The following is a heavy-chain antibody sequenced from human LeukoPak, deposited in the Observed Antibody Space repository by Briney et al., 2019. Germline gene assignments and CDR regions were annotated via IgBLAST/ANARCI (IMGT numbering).Heavy chain of an antibody. Sequence: ASVKVSCKASGYTFTSYGISWVRQAPGQGLERMGWISAYNGNTNYAQKLQGRVTMTTDTSTSTAYMELTSLRSDDTAVYYCAASCSSTSCSRSNWFDPWGQGTLVTVSS. CDR1: GYTFTSYG. CDR2: ISAYNGNT. CDR3: AASCSSTSCSRSNWFDP. V-gene: IGHV1-18*01. J-gene: IGHJ5*02. D-gene: IGHD2-2*01.